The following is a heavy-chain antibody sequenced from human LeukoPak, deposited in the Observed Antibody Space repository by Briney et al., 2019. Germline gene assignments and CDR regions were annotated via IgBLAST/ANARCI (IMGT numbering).Heavy chain of an antibody. Sequence: GASVKVSCKVSGFTLADLSMHWVRQAPGKGLEWVGGFDRKNGDTIYAQRFRGRVTLTEDTSTGTAYMDLSSLSADDMAVYYCATGVFCATTTCPGYQHYYYFMDVWGKGTTVTVSS. V-gene: IGHV1-24*01. CDR1: GFTLADLS. CDR2: FDRKNGDT. D-gene: IGHD2-2*01. J-gene: IGHJ6*03. CDR3: ATGVFCATTTCPGYQHYYYFMDV.